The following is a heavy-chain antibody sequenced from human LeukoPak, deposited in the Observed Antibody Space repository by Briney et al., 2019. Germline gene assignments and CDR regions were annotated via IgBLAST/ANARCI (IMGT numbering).Heavy chain of an antibody. J-gene: IGHJ4*02. D-gene: IGHD7-27*01. CDR2: IKQDGSEK. CDR1: GFTFSRYW. Sequence: GGSLRLSCAASGFTFSRYWMSWVRQVPRKGLEWVANIKQDGSEKYYVDSVKGRFTISRDNAKNSLYLQMNSLRAEDTAVYYCARANWGARIYWGQGTLVTVSS. CDR3: ARANWGARIY. V-gene: IGHV3-7*03.